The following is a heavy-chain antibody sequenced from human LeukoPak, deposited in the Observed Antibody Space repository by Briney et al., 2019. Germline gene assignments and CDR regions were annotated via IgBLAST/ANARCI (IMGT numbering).Heavy chain of an antibody. D-gene: IGHD2-15*01. J-gene: IGHJ4*02. CDR1: GFTFSSYS. CDR3: ARAPPGYCSGGSCPDFDY. CDR2: IWYDGSNK. V-gene: IGHV3-33*08. Sequence: GGSLRLSCAASGFTFSSYSMNWVRQAPGKGLEWVAVIWYDGSNKYYADSVKGRFTISRDNSKNTLYLQMNSLRAEDTAVYYCARAPPGYCSGGSCPDFDYWGQGTLVTVSS.